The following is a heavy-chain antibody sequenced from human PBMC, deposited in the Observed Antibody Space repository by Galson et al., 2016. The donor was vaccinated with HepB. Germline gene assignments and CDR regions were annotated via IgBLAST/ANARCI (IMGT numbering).Heavy chain of an antibody. CDR1: GYSFTSYC. Sequence: SVKVSCKASGYSFTSYCITWVRQAPGQGLEWMGWISAYNGNTNFAQKFQSRVSMTTDTSTSTAFMELRSLRSDDTAVYYCARRPYSGHEYYYYGLGVWGQGTTVTVSS. V-gene: IGHV1-18*01. J-gene: IGHJ6*02. CDR2: ISAYNGNT. CDR3: ARRPYSGHEYYYYGLGV. D-gene: IGHD5-12*01.